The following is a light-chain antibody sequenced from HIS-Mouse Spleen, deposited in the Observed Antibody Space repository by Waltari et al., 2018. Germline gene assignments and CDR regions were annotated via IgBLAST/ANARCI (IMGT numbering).Light chain of an antibody. CDR1: TGAVTSGYY. J-gene: IGLJ3*02. CDR2: STS. CDR3: RLYYGGAPWV. Sequence: QTVVTQEPSLTVSPGGTVTLTCASSTGAVTSGYYPNWFQQKPGQAPRALIYSTSNKHPWTPARCSGSLLGGKAALTLSGVQPEDEAEYYCRLYYGGAPWVFGGGTKLTVL. V-gene: IGLV7-43*01.